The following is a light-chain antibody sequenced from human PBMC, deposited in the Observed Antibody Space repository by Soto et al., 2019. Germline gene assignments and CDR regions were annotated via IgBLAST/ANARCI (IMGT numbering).Light chain of an antibody. CDR3: QQYGSSGWT. J-gene: IGKJ1*01. CDR1: QSVSSSY. Sequence: EIVLTQSPGTLSLSPGERATLSCRASQSVSSSYLAWYQQKPGQAPRLLIYGASSRATGIPDRFSGSGSGTEFTRTISRLEPEDFAVYYCQQYGSSGWTFGQGTKVEIK. V-gene: IGKV3-20*01. CDR2: GAS.